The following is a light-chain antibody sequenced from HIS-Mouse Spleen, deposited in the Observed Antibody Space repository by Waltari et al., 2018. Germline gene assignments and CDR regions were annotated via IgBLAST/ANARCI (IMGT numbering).Light chain of an antibody. Sequence: NFMLTQPHSVSESPGTPVTISCTGRSGSIASNYVQWHQQRPGSSPTTVIYEDNQRPSGVPDRFSGSIDSSSNSASLTISGLKTEDEADYYCQSYDSSNSWVFGGGTKLTVL. CDR2: EDN. J-gene: IGLJ3*02. V-gene: IGLV6-57*01. CDR3: QSYDSSNSWV. CDR1: SGSIASNY.